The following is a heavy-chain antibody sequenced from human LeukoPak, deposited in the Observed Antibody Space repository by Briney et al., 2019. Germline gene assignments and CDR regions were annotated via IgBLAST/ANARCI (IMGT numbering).Heavy chain of an antibody. D-gene: IGHD6-13*01. CDR2: IYYSGST. Sequence: PSETLSLTCTVSGGSISSYYGSWIRQPPGKGLEWIGYIYYSGSTNYNPSLKSRVTISVDTSKNQLSLKLSSVTAADTAVYYCARAHYSSSWYYFDYWGQGTLVTVSS. V-gene: IGHV4-59*01. CDR3: ARAHYSSSWYYFDY. J-gene: IGHJ4*02. CDR1: GGSISSYY.